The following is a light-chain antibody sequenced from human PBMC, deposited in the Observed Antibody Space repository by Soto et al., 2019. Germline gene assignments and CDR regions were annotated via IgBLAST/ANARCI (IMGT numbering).Light chain of an antibody. J-gene: IGKJ1*01. CDR3: QQYNNWPPMA. Sequence: EIVMTQSPATLSVSPGERATLSRRASQSVRSNLAWYQQKPGQAPRLLIYGASTRATCIPARFSGSGSGTEFTLTISSLQSEDFAVYYCQQYNNWPPMAFGQGTKVEIK. CDR1: QSVRSN. V-gene: IGKV3-15*01. CDR2: GAS.